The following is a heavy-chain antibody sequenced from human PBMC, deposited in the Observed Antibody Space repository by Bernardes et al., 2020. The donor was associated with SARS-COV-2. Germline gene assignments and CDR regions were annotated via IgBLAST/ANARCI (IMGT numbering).Heavy chain of an antibody. CDR2: INPNSGGT. CDR3: ARDNWTPDY. D-gene: IGHD1-20*01. Sequence: ASVKVSCKASGYTFTGYYIHWVRLAPGQGLEWMGWINPNSGGTNYAQKFQGRVTMTRDTSISTAYLELSSLRSDDTAVYYCARDNWTPDYWGQGSLVTVSS. J-gene: IGHJ4*02. CDR1: GYTFTGYY. V-gene: IGHV1-2*02.